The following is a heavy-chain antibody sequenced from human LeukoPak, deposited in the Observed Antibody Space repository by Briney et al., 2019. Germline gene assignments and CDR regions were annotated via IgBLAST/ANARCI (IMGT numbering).Heavy chain of an antibody. V-gene: IGHV3-23*01. CDR1: GFTVSSNY. J-gene: IGHJ4*02. D-gene: IGHD6-6*01. Sequence: GGSLRLSCAASGFTVSSNYMSWVRQAPGKGLEWVSAISGSGGSTYYADSVKGRFTISRNNSKNTLYLQMNSLRAEDTAVYYCAKGEYSSPIDYWGQGTLVTVSS. CDR2: ISGSGGST. CDR3: AKGEYSSPIDY.